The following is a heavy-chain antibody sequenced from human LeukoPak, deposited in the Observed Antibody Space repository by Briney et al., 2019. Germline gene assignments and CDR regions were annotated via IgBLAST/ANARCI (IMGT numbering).Heavy chain of an antibody. V-gene: IGHV1-58*02. Sequence: SVKVSCKASGFTFINSAMQWVRQARGQRLEWIGWIVVGSGKTNYAQNFQHRVTITRDMSTGTVYLELSSLRSEDTAVYYCARGEGWSDYYRSLAYWGQGTLVTVSS. D-gene: IGHD3-3*01. CDR3: ARGEGWSDYYRSLAY. CDR1: GFTFINSA. CDR2: IVVGSGKT. J-gene: IGHJ4*02.